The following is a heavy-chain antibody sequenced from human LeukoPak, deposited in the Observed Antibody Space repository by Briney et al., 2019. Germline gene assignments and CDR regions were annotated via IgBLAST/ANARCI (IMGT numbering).Heavy chain of an antibody. CDR1: GGSISSSSYY. V-gene: IGHV4-39*01. CDR3: AGQYDFWSGSGQKNWFDP. CDR2: IYYSGST. Sequence: SETLSLTCSVSGGSISSSSYYWGWIRQPPGKGLEWIGSIYYSGSTYYTPSLKSRVTISVDTSKNQFSLKLSSVTAADTAVYYCAGQYDFWSGSGQKNWFDPWGQGTLVTVSS. D-gene: IGHD3-3*01. J-gene: IGHJ5*02.